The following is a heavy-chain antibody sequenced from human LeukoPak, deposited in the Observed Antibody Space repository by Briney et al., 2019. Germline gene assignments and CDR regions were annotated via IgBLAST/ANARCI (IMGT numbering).Heavy chain of an antibody. Sequence: GVSVTVSCTASGYTFTSYGISWVRQAPGQGLEWMGWISAYNGNTNYAQKLQGRVTMTTDTSTSTAYVELRSLRSDDTAVYYCAREPTSYYYDSYGYYTRDYFDYWGQGTLVTVSS. CDR1: GYTFTSYG. V-gene: IGHV1-18*01. D-gene: IGHD3-22*01. CDR3: AREPTSYYYDSYGYYTRDYFDY. CDR2: ISAYNGNT. J-gene: IGHJ4*02.